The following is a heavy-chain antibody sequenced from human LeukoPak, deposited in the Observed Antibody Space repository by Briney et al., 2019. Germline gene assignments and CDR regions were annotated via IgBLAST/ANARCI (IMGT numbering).Heavy chain of an antibody. Sequence: GGSLRLSCAASGFTFSSYAMSWVRQAPGKGLEWVSSISSSSSYIYYADSVKGRFTISRANAKHSLSLQMNSLRAEDTAVYYCARVGYSSGWNTYYFDYWGQGTLVTVSS. CDR2: ISSSSSYI. J-gene: IGHJ4*02. D-gene: IGHD6-19*01. V-gene: IGHV3-21*01. CDR3: ARVGYSSGWNTYYFDY. CDR1: GFTFSSYA.